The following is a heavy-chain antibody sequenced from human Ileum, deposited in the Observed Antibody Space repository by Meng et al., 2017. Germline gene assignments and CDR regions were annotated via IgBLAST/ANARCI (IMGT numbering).Heavy chain of an antibody. V-gene: IGHV4-4*07. CDR2: VHSIGNT. CDR1: GASISNYY. Sequence: VQLQGPGPGLGRPSETLSLACTVSGASISNYYWNWIRQPAGKGLEWIGRVHSIGNTRYNPSLESRITMSIDTSENQFSLLLSSVTAADTAVYYCAKGLGSDYDYNWFDSWGQGTLVTVFS. CDR3: AKGLGSDYDYNWFDS. J-gene: IGHJ5*01. D-gene: IGHD5-12*01.